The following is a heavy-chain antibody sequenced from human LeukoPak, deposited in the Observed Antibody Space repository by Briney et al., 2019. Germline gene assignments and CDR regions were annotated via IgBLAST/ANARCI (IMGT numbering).Heavy chain of an antibody. Sequence: GGSLRLSCAASGFTFSSYAMHWGRQAPGKGGGWVAVISYDGSKKYYADSVKGGLTISRENAKNSLFLQMNSLRAEDTAVYYCASGWGSTVTLDYWGQGTLVTVSS. CDR2: ISYDGSKK. V-gene: IGHV3-30*04. CDR1: GFTFSSYA. J-gene: IGHJ4*02. D-gene: IGHD4-17*01. CDR3: ASGWGSTVTLDY.